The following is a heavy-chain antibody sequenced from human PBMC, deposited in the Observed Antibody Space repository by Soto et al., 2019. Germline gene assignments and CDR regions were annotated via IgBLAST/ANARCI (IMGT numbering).Heavy chain of an antibody. CDR2: INWDGSNT. D-gene: IGHD1-20*01. V-gene: IGHV3-43*01. CDR1: GFNFDDYS. J-gene: IGHJ4*02. Sequence: GGSLRLSCAASGFNFDDYSMHWVRQAPGKGLKWVSLINWDGSNTYYADSVKGRFTISRDNSRNSVYLEMNSLRTEDTALYLCAKVSNQHSSNEGLDSWGKGTLGTASS. CDR3: AKVSNQHSSNEGLDS.